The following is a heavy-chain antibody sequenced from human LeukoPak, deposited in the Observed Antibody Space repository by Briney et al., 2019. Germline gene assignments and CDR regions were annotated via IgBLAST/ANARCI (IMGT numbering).Heavy chain of an antibody. D-gene: IGHD3-10*01. CDR3: ARGFGFGEFSYYYGLDV. CDR2: FHYSGST. CDR1: GGYISSRSNS. V-gene: IGHV4-39*07. Sequence: PSESLSLTCSVSGGYISSRSNSWGWIRHSPGKGLEWIGNFHYSGSTYYKSSLKSRVTISVDTSKNQFSLKLSSVTAADTAVYYCARGFGFGEFSYYYGLDVWGQGTTVTVSS. J-gene: IGHJ6*02.